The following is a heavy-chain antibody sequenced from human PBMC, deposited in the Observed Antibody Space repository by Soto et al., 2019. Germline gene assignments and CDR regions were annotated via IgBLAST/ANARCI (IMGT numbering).Heavy chain of an antibody. Sequence: ASVKVSCKASGYTFTSYYIHWVRQAPGQGLEWMGIINPGGGSTSYAQKFQGRVTMARDTSTTTVYMELSSLRSEDTAVYYCARDHLSSAYYSTSTGFGYWGQGTLVTVSS. CDR1: GYTFTSYY. CDR3: ARDHLSSAYYSTSTGFGY. J-gene: IGHJ4*02. CDR2: INPGGGST. D-gene: IGHD3-22*01. V-gene: IGHV1-46*01.